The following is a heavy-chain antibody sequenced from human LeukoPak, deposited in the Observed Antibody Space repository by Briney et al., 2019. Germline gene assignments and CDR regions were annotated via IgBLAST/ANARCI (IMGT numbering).Heavy chain of an antibody. V-gene: IGHV3-23*01. CDR2: ISGSGGAT. D-gene: IGHD3-10*01. CDR1: GFTFSSYA. CDR3: ARGGVDYYGSGTYYLMYYFDY. J-gene: IGHJ4*02. Sequence: GGSLRLSCAASGFTFSSYAMSWVRQAPGKGLEWVSGISGSGGATYYADSVKGRFTISRDDPHNTLYLQMNSLRAEDTAVYFCARGGVDYYGSGTYYLMYYFDYWGQGALVTVSS.